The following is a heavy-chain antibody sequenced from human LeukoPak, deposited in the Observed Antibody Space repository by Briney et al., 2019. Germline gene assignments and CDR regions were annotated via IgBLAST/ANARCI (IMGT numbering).Heavy chain of an antibody. CDR2: IKEDGSQK. V-gene: IGHV3-7*01. Sequence: GGSLRLSCAASGFTFSSYWVSWVRQAPGKGLEWVANIKEDGSQKYYVDSVKGRFTISRDNAKNSLYLQMNSLRAEDTAVYYCARGIAGWEQLGPCYFDYWGQGTLVTVSS. J-gene: IGHJ4*02. CDR3: ARGIAGWEQLGPCYFDY. CDR1: GFTFSSYW. D-gene: IGHD6-13*01.